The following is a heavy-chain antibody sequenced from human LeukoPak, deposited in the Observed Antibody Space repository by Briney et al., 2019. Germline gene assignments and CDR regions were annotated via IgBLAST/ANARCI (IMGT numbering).Heavy chain of an antibody. D-gene: IGHD4/OR15-4a*01. CDR2: INHSGSN. CDR3: AVSPQVRYFYY. J-gene: IGHJ4*02. V-gene: IGHV4-34*01. Sequence: SETLSLTCAVSGGSFSGYYWSWIRQPPGKGLEWIGEINHSGSNNYYPSLKSRVTITVENSKNHSPLMLSSVPAADTAVDYCAVSPQVRYFYYWGERTLGTASS. CDR1: GGSFSGYY.